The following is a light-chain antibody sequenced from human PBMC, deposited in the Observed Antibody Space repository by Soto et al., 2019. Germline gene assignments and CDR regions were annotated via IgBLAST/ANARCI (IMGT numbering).Light chain of an antibody. V-gene: IGLV2-14*03. CDR1: SSDVGGYNY. CDR2: DVS. CDR3: SSYTSSSTWV. Sequence: QSALTQPASVSGSPGQSITISCTGTSSDVGGYNYVSWYQHHPGKVPKLMIYDVSNRPSGVSNRFSGSKSGNTASLTISGLQAEDEADYYCSSYTSSSTWVIGGGTQLTVL. J-gene: IGLJ7*01.